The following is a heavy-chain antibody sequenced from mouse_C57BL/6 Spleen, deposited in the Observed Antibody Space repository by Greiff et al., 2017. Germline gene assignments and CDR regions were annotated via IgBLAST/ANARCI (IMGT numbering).Heavy chain of an antibody. V-gene: IGHV1-69*01. D-gene: IGHD1-1*01. Sequence: QVQLQQPGAELVMPGASVKLSCKASGYTFTSYWMHWVKQRPGQGLEWIGEIDPSDIYTNYNQKFKGKSTLTVDKSSSTAYMQLSSLTSEDSAVYYCARDYGSSNYAMDYWGQGTSVTVSS. CDR2: IDPSDIYT. CDR3: ARDYGSSNYAMDY. J-gene: IGHJ4*01. CDR1: GYTFTSYW.